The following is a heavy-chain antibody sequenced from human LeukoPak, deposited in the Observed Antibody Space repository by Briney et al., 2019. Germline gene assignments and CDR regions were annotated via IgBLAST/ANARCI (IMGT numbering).Heavy chain of an antibody. CDR3: ARDQYGDYYFNH. D-gene: IGHD4-17*01. Sequence: GGSLRLSCTASGFAFNFYWMHWVRQVPGKGPVWVSRINNDGGSTNYADSVRGRFTISRDNAMQTLYLQMFSLSVEDTAVYYCARDQYGDYYFNHWGQGTRVTVSS. CDR2: INNDGGST. CDR1: GFAFNFYW. J-gene: IGHJ4*02. V-gene: IGHV3-74*01.